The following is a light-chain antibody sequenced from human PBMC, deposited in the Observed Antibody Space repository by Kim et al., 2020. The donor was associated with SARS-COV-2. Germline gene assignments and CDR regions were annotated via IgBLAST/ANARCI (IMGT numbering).Light chain of an antibody. V-gene: IGKV1-5*03. J-gene: IGKJ2*01. CDR1: ESIGNW. CDR3: QHYIRFPYT. Sequence: SASVGDRATITCRASESIGNWLAWYQQKPGKAPKLLIYLAATLESGVPSRFRGSGSGTEFTLTITSLQPDDFATYYCQHYIRFPYTLGQGTKLEI. CDR2: LAA.